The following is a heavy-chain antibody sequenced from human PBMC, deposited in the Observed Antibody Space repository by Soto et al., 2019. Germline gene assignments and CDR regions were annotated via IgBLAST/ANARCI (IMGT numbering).Heavy chain of an antibody. D-gene: IGHD6-19*01. CDR3: ARDIGSGPQYDLDY. Sequence: QVQLVQSGAEVKKPGASVKVSCKASGYTFTGYYMHWVRQAPGQGLEWMGWINPNSGGTKYAKKFQGWVTMTRDTSISTAYMELRRLRSDDTAVYFCARDIGSGPQYDLDYWGQGTLVTVSS. CDR1: GYTFTGYY. CDR2: INPNSGGT. V-gene: IGHV1-2*04. J-gene: IGHJ4*02.